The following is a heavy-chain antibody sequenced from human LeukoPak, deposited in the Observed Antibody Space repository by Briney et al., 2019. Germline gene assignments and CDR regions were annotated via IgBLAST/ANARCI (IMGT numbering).Heavy chain of an antibody. J-gene: IGHJ6*04. CDR2: ISSSGSTI. Sequence: GGSLRLSCAASGFTFSSYEMNWVRQAPGKGLEWVSYISSSGSTIYYADSVKGRYTISRDNAKNSLYLQMNSLRAEDTAVYYCAELGITMIGGVWGKGTTVTISS. D-gene: IGHD3-10*02. CDR1: GFTFSSYE. CDR3: AELGITMIGGV. V-gene: IGHV3-48*03.